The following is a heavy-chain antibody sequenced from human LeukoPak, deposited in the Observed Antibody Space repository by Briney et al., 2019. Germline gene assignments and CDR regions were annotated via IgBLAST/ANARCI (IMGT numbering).Heavy chain of an antibody. CDR2: IIPLIGTA. D-gene: IGHD6-19*01. CDR3: ARAGDTYVAGRSDGYFHH. J-gene: IGHJ1*01. V-gene: IGHV1-69*04. Sequence: GSSVKVSCKVSGGTFNNYGLSWVRQAPGQGLEWMGRIIPLIGTADYAQRFQGRVTISADKSTSTAYMELSSLRYEDTAVYYCARAGDTYVAGRSDGYFHHWGQGTLVIVSS. CDR1: GGTFNNYG.